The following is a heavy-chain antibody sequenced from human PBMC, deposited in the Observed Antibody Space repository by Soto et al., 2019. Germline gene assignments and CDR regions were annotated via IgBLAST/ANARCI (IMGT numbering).Heavy chain of an antibody. CDR2: IYHNGIT. CDR1: GTSISSSYW. CDR3: ATVPPRIVVVLAEFPT. D-gene: IGHD2-21*01. Sequence: QVQLKQSGPGLVRPSGTLSLTCRVSGTSISSSYWWAWVRQSPGKGLEWIGEIYHNGITKYNPSLKSRVSMSIDKSNNQFSLKLTSVTAADTVVYYCATVPPRIVVVLAEFPTWGQGTLVTVSS. J-gene: IGHJ4*02. V-gene: IGHV4-4*02.